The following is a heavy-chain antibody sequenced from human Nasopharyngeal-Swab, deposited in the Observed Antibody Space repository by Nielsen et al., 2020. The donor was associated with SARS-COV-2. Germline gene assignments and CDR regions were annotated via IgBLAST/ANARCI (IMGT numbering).Heavy chain of an antibody. CDR1: GFTFDDYA. Sequence: GGSLRLSCAASGFTFDDYAMHWVRQAPGKGLEWVSGISWNSGSIGYADSVKGRFTISRDNAKNSLYLQMNSLRAEDTALYYCAKDIGAVDTAIVRYYYYYGMDVWGQGTTVTVSS. V-gene: IGHV3-9*01. D-gene: IGHD5-18*01. J-gene: IGHJ6*02. CDR3: AKDIGAVDTAIVRYYYYYGMDV. CDR2: ISWNSGSI.